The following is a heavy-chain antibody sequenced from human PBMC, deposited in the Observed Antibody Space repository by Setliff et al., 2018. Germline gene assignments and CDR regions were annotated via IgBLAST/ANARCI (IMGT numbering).Heavy chain of an antibody. V-gene: IGHV3-7*01. CDR1: GFTYKNDW. D-gene: IGHD3-10*01. J-gene: IGHJ4*02. Sequence: GGSLRLSCGASGFTYKNDWVSWVRQAPGKGLEWLASINPDGSEKYYVDSVKGRFTISRDNARNSLSLQMNSLRNEDTAVYYCFGAGTCSYWGQGTLVTVSS. CDR2: INPDGSEK. CDR3: FGAGTCSY.